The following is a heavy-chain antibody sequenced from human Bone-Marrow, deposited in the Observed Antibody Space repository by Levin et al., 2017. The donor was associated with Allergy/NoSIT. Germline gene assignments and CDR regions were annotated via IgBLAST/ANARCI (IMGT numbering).Heavy chain of an antibody. Sequence: PGGSLRLSCAASRFTLSSYWMSWVRQAPGKGLQWVANIKQDGSEENYVDSVKGRFTISRDNAKNSLYLQMDSLRADDTAVYYCARDWGYCTGGSCEFDPWGQGTLVTVFS. D-gene: IGHD2-15*01. CDR1: RFTLSSYW. J-gene: IGHJ5*02. CDR3: ARDWGYCTGGSCEFDP. V-gene: IGHV3-7*04. CDR2: IKQDGSEE.